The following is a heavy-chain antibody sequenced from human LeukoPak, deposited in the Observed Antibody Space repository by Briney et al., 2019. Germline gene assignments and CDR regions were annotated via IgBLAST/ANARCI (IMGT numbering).Heavy chain of an antibody. V-gene: IGHV1-8*02. CDR1: GYTFTGYY. D-gene: IGHD3-10*01. J-gene: IGHJ3*02. Sequence: ASVKVSCKASGYTFTGYYMHWVRQATGQGLEWMGWMNPNSGNTGYAQKFQGRVTMTRNTSTSTAYMELSSLRSEDTAVYYCARGNRITMVRGVKLDAFDIWGQGTMVTVSS. CDR3: ARGNRITMVRGVKLDAFDI. CDR2: MNPNSGNT.